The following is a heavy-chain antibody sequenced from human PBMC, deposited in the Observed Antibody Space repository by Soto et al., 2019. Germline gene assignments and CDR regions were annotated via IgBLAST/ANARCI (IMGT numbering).Heavy chain of an antibody. Sequence: PSETLSLTCAVYGGSFSGYYWSWIRQPPGKGLEWIGEINHSGSTNYNPSLKSRVTISVDTSKNQFSLKLSSVTAADTAVYYCARRRYSSGYYYRSSWFDPWGQGTLVTVSS. CDR2: INHSGST. CDR3: ARRRYSSGYYYRSSWFDP. D-gene: IGHD3-22*01. J-gene: IGHJ5*02. CDR1: GGSFSGYY. V-gene: IGHV4-34*01.